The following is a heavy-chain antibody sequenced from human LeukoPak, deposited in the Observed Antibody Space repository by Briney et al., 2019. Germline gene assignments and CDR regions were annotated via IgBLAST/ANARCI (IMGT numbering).Heavy chain of an antibody. J-gene: IGHJ4*02. D-gene: IGHD3-22*01. CDR2: MNPGSGNT. CDR3: ARASRQVKGYDSAGYYYFGY. Sequence: ASVKVSCKASGYTFTSYDINWVRQATGQGFEWMGWMNPGSGNTGLAQKFQGRVTMTSNTSTSTAYMELSSLRSEDTAVYFCARASRQVKGYDSAGYYYFGYWGQGAVVTVSS. V-gene: IGHV1-8*01. CDR1: GYTFTSYD.